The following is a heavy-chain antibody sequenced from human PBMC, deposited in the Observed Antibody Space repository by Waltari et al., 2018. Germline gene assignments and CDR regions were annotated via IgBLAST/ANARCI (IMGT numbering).Heavy chain of an antibody. CDR2: IRYDGSNK. J-gene: IGHJ5*02. CDR1: GFTFSSYG. CDR3: AKNWFDP. V-gene: IGHV3-30*02. Sequence: QVQLVESGGGVVQPGGSLRLSCAASGFTFSSYGMHWVRQAPGKGLEWVAFIRYDGSNKYYADSVKGRFTISRDNSKNTLYLQMNSLRAEDTAVYYCAKNWFDPWGQGTLVTVSS.